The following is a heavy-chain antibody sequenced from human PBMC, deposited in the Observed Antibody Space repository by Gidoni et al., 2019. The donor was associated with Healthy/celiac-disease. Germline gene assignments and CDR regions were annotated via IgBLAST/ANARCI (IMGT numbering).Heavy chain of an antibody. CDR3: ARGLDTAMAGFGY. CDR2: IGTACDT. CDR1: GFTFSSYD. D-gene: IGHD5-18*01. J-gene: IGHJ4*02. V-gene: IGHV3-13*01. Sequence: EVQLVESGGGLVQPGGSLRLYCCASGFTFSSYDMHWVLQATGKGLEWVSAIGTACDTYYPGSVKGRFTISRENAKNSLYLQMNSLRAGDTAVYYCARGLDTAMAGFGYWGQGTLVTVSS.